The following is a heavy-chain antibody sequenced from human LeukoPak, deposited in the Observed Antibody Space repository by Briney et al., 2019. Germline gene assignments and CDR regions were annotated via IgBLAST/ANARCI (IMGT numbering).Heavy chain of an antibody. V-gene: IGHV4-59*01. D-gene: IGHD3-9*01. CDR2: IYYSGST. Sequence: PSETLSLTCTVSGGSISSYYWSWIRQPPGKGLEWIGYIYYSGSTNYNPSLKSRVTISVDTSKNQFSLKLSSVTAADTAVYYCARIYYDILTGSGNAFDIWGQGTMVTVSS. CDR1: GGSISSYY. CDR3: ARIYYDILTGSGNAFDI. J-gene: IGHJ3*02.